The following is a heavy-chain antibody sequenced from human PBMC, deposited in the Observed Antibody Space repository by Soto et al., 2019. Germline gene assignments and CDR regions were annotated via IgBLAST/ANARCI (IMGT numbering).Heavy chain of an antibody. J-gene: IGHJ6*02. CDR2: TRDKPNSYTT. Sequence: GGSLRLSCAASGFTFSAYVMSWVRQAPGKGLEWVGRTRDKPNSYTTEYAASVEGRFTISRDDSKNSLYLQLNSLNTEDTAVYYCGRGGYRHYSAYYYYALDVWGQGTTVTVSS. D-gene: IGHD4-4*01. CDR3: GRGGYRHYSAYYYYALDV. V-gene: IGHV3-72*01. CDR1: GFTFSAYV.